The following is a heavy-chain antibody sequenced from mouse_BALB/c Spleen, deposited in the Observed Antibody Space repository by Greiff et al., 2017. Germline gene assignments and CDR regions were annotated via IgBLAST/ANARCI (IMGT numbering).Heavy chain of an antibody. D-gene: IGHD1-1*01. J-gene: IGHJ4*01. CDR2: IWGDGST. CDR1: GFSLTGYG. Sequence: VQWVESGPGLVAPSQSLSITCTVSGFSLTGYGVNWVRQPPGKGLEWLGMIWGDGSTDYNSALKSRLSISKDNSKSQVFLKMNSLQTDDTARYYSARDPANYGSGMDSWGQGTSVTVSS. CDR3: ARDPANYGSGMDS. V-gene: IGHV2-6-7*01.